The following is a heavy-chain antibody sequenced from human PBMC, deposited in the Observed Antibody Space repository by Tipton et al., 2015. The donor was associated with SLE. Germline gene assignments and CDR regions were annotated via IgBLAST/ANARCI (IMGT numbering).Heavy chain of an antibody. D-gene: IGHD4-17*01. CDR2: IYYSGST. Sequence: TLSLTCTVSAGSISSSNYYWGWIRQPPGKGLEWIGSIYYSGSTYYNPSLKRRVTMSVDTSKNQFSLKLSSVTAADTAVYYCVRGVATTVTPYDAFDIWGQGTMVTVSS. J-gene: IGHJ3*02. V-gene: IGHV4-39*07. CDR3: VRGVATTVTPYDAFDI. CDR1: AGSISSSNYY.